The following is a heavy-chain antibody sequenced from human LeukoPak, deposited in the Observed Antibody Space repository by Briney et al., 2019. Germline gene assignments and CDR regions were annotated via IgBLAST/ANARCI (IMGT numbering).Heavy chain of an antibody. J-gene: IGHJ6*03. CDR2: ISSSSSTI. CDR3: ARANRRHREYSSRNYYYYYMDV. D-gene: IGHD6-6*01. Sequence: GGSLRLSCAASVFTFSSYSMNWVRQAPGGRLGRGSYISSSSSTIHYADSVKGRFTISRDNAKNSLYLQMNSLRDEDTAVYYCARANRRHREYSSRNYYYYYMDVWGKGTTVTVSS. V-gene: IGHV3-48*02. CDR1: VFTFSSYS.